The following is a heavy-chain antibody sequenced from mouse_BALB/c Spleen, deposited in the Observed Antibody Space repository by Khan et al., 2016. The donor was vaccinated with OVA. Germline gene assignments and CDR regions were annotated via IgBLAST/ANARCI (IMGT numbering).Heavy chain of an antibody. Sequence: QVQLKQSGAELVKPGASVKMSCKASGYTFTNYCMHWVKQRPGQGLEWIGYIYPSTGYTEYNPKFKDKATLTADTSSSTAYLQLSSLTSEDSAVYDGARCESAYWYFDVWGPGTTVTVSS. V-gene: IGHV1-7*01. J-gene: IGHJ1*01. CDR3: ARCESAYWYFDV. CDR2: IYPSTGYT. D-gene: IGHD6-1*01. CDR1: GYTFTNYC.